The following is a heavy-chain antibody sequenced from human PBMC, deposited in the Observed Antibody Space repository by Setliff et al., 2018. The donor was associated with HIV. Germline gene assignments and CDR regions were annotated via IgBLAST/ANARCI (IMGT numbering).Heavy chain of an antibody. V-gene: IGHV4-59*11. D-gene: IGHD5-12*01. Sequence: SETLSLTCTVSGGSMSSHYWSWIRQPPGKGLEWIGYIYYTGSTNYNPSLKSRVTISVDTSKTQFSLKLSSVTAADPAVYYCARGSGYDSYYYYYMDVWGKGTTVTVSS. CDR2: IYYTGST. J-gene: IGHJ6*03. CDR1: GGSMSSHY. CDR3: ARGSGYDSYYYYYMDV.